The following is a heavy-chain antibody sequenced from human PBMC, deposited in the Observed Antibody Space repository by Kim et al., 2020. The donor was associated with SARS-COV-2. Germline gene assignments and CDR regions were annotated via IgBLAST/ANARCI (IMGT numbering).Heavy chain of an antibody. D-gene: IGHD3-22*01. V-gene: IGHV3-48*02. Sequence: YADSVKGRVTSSRDKAKNSLYLQMNSLRDEDTAVYYCAREGYYDSSYDYWGQGTLVTVSS. J-gene: IGHJ4*02. CDR3: AREGYYDSSYDY.